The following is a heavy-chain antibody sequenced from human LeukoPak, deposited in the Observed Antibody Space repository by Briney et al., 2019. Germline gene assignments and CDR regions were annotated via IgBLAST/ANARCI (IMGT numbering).Heavy chain of an antibody. CDR2: IIPIFGTA. V-gene: IGHV1-69*05. Sequence: ASVKVSCKASGGTFSSYAISWVRQVPGQGLEWMGGIIPIFGTASYAQKFQGRVTITTDESTSTAYMELSSLRSEDTAVYYCARLVAANWFDPWGQGTLVTVSS. CDR3: ARLVAANWFDP. CDR1: GGTFSSYA. D-gene: IGHD2-15*01. J-gene: IGHJ5*02.